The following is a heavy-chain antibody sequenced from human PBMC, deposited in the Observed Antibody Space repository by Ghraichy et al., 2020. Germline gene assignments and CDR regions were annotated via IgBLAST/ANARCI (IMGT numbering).Heavy chain of an antibody. Sequence: ETLSLTCAVYNGPFDSYYWSWIRQPPGKGLEWIGEINHSGSTSYNPSLKSRVTISVDRLKNQFSLRLSSVTAADTAMYYCARGRKSSQQLVPLPFDYWGQGTLVTVSS. D-gene: IGHD6-13*01. V-gene: IGHV4-34*01. CDR2: INHSGST. J-gene: IGHJ4*02. CDR1: NGPFDSYY. CDR3: ARGRKSSQQLVPLPFDY.